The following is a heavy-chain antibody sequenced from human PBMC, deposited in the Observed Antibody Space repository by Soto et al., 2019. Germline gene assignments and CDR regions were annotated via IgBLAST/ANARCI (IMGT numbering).Heavy chain of an antibody. CDR1: GFTFSSYG. Sequence: GGSLRLSCAASGFTFSSYGMHWVRQAPGKGLEWVAVIWYDGSNKYYADSVKGRFTISRDNSKNTLYLQMNSLRAEDTAVYYCARELVVPALESGSSSWYGGDAFDIWGQGTMVTVSS. D-gene: IGHD6-13*01. CDR3: ARELVVPALESGSSSWYGGDAFDI. V-gene: IGHV3-33*01. J-gene: IGHJ3*02. CDR2: IWYDGSNK.